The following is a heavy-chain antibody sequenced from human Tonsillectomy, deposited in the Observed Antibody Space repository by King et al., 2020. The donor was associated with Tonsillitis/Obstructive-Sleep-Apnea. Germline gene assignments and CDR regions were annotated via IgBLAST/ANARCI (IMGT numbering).Heavy chain of an antibody. D-gene: IGHD6-13*01. V-gene: IGHV4-34*01. CDR3: ARGPGGQQLVEDRVGRDY. CDR1: GGSFSGYY. J-gene: IGHJ4*02. Sequence: VQLQQWGAGLLKPSETLSLTCAVYGGSFSGYYWSWIRQPPGKGLEWIGEINHSGSTNYNPSLKSRVTISVDTSKNQFSLKLSSVTAADTAVYYCARGPGGQQLVEDRVGRDYWGQGTLVTVSS. CDR2: INHSGST.